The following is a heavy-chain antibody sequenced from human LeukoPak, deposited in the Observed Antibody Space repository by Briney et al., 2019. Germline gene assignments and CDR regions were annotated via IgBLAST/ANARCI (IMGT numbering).Heavy chain of an antibody. J-gene: IGHJ6*03. CDR2: IISSGGST. V-gene: IGHV3-23*01. CDR1: GFTFGTFG. D-gene: IGHD1-26*01. CDR3: AKDQVVGATYYYYYMDV. Sequence: GGSPRLSCAASGFTFGTFGMSRVRQAPRKGPEGVSRIISSGGSTYYADSVKGRFIISRDHSKNALYLQMNILTAEDTAVYYCAKDQVVGATYYYYYMDVWGEGTAVTVSS.